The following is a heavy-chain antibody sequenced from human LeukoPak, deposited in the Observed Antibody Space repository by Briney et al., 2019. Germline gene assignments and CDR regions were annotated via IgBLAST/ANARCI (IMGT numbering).Heavy chain of an antibody. D-gene: IGHD3-10*01. J-gene: IGHJ3*02. Sequence: PSLKSRVTISVDTSKNQFSLKLSSVTAADTAVYYCARTLRMVRGNAFDIWGQGTMVTVSS. CDR3: ARTLRMVRGNAFDI. V-gene: IGHV4-30-2*03.